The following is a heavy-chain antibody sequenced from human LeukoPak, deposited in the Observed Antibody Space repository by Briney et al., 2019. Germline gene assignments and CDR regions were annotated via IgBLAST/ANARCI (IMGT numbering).Heavy chain of an antibody. J-gene: IGHJ4*02. D-gene: IGHD6-13*01. CDR1: GGSISSYY. CDR2: IYTSGST. CDR3: ARVGSSWPFYYFDY. V-gene: IGHV4-4*07. Sequence: SETLSLTCTVSGGSISSYYWSWIRQPAGKGLEWIGRIYTSGSTNYNPSLKSRVTMSVDTSKNQFSLKLSSVTAADTAVYYCARVGSSWPFYYFDYWGQGTLVTVSS.